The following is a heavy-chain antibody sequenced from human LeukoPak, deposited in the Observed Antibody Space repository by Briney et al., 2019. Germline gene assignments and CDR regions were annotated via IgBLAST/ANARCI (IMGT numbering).Heavy chain of an antibody. J-gene: IGHJ3*02. V-gene: IGHV3-53*01. CDR1: GFTVSSNY. Sequence: GRSLRLSCAASGFTVSSNYMRWVRQAAGRGLEWVSVIYTGGDTYYADSVKGRFTISRDNSKNTGYLQRNTLRAEGTAFYSCPRDKFQRGDAFDIWGQGTMVTVSS. CDR2: IYTGGDT. CDR3: PRDKFQRGDAFDI.